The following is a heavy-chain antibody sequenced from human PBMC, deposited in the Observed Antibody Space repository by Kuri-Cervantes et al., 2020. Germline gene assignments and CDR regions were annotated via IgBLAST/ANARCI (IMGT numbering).Heavy chain of an antibody. D-gene: IGHD3-22*01. CDR2: MNPNSGNT. CDR1: GYTFTSYD. V-gene: IGHV1-8*01. Sequence: ASVKVSCKASGYTFTSYDINWVRQATGQGLEWMGWMNPNSGNTGYAQKFQGRVTMTRNTSISTAYMELRSLRSDDTAVYYCARVHSSGYYYTYYYGMDVWGQGTTVTVSS. J-gene: IGHJ6*02. CDR3: ARVHSSGYYYTYYYGMDV.